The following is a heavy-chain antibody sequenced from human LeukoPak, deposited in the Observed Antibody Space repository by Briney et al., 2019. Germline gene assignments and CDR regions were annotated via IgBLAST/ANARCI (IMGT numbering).Heavy chain of an antibody. CDR2: ISSSSSSI. V-gene: IGHV3-21*01. Sequence: GGSLRLSCAASGFTFSIYNVNWVRQAPGKGLEWGSSISSSSSSIFYADSVRGGFTISRDTAQNSLYLQMNSLRAEDTAVYYCARQRDSSGYFSRYFDYWGQGTLVTVSS. CDR3: ARQRDSSGYFSRYFDY. D-gene: IGHD3-22*01. J-gene: IGHJ4*02. CDR1: GFTFSIYN.